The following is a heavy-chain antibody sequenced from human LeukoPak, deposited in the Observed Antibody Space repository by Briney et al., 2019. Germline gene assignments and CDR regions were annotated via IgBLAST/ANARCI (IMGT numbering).Heavy chain of an antibody. CDR3: ARGSIRFLEWLSFDY. Sequence: GASVKVSCKASGGTFSRYAISWVRQAPGQGLEWVGGIIPIFGTANYAQKFQGRVTITADESTSTAYMELSSLRSEDTALYYCARGSIRFLEWLSFDYWGQGTLVTVSS. D-gene: IGHD3-3*01. CDR2: IIPIFGTA. V-gene: IGHV1-69*01. J-gene: IGHJ4*02. CDR1: GGTFSRYA.